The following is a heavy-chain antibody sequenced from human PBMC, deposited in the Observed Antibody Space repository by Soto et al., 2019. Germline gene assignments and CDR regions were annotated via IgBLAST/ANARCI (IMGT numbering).Heavy chain of an antibody. CDR3: AREFAPGSTNYDY. Sequence: GGSLRLSCAASGFTFSNYAMSWVRQAPGKGLEWVSTFTRSGNTYYADSVKGRFTIYRDNSKNTLYLQMDSLRAEDTAVYYCAREFAPGSTNYDYWGLGTLVTVSS. CDR1: GFTFSNYA. V-gene: IGHV3-23*01. CDR2: FTRSGNT. J-gene: IGHJ4*02. D-gene: IGHD3-10*01.